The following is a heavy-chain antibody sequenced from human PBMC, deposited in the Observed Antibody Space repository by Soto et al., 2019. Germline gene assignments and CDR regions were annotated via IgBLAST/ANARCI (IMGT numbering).Heavy chain of an antibody. J-gene: IGHJ6*02. V-gene: IGHV1-18*04. CDR1: GYTFTSYG. CDR3: ARDGDQSWLYGSYYYYGMDV. CDR2: ISAYNGNT. Sequence: GASVKVSCKASGYTFTSYGISWVRQAPGQGLEWMGWISAYNGNTNYAQKLQGRVTMTTDTSTSTAYMELRSLRSDDTAVYYCARDGDQSWLYGSYYYYGMDVWGQGTTVTVSS. D-gene: IGHD2-2*02.